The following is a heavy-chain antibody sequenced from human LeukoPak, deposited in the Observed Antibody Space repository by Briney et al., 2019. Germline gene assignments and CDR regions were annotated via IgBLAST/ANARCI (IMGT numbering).Heavy chain of an antibody. CDR2: INPSGGST. V-gene: IGHV1-46*01. CDR1: GYXFTSYY. D-gene: IGHD1-20*01. J-gene: IGHJ6*02. Sequence: ASVKVSCKASGYXFTSYYMHWVRQAPGQGLEWMGIINPSGGSTSYAQKFQGRVTMTRDTSTSTVYMELSSLRSEDTAVYYCARPPYNWNDVHYGMDVWGQGTTVTVSS. CDR3: ARPPYNWNDVHYGMDV.